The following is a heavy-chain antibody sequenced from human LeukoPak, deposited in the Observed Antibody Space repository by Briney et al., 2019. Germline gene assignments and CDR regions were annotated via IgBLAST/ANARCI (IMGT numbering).Heavy chain of an antibody. CDR3: AKDPAAAGFDY. CDR2: ISGSGGTT. D-gene: IGHD6-13*01. Sequence: GGSLRLSCAVSGFTFSSYAMSWVRQAPGKGLEWVSAISGSGGTTYCADSVKGRFTISRDNSKNTLYLQMNSVRVEDTAVYYCAKDPAAAGFDYWGQGTLVTVSS. J-gene: IGHJ4*02. V-gene: IGHV3-23*01. CDR1: GFTFSSYA.